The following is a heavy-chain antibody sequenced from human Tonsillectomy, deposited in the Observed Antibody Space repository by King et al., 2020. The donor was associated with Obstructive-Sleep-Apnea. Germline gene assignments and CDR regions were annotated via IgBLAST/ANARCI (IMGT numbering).Heavy chain of an antibody. Sequence: VQLVESGGGLVQPGGSLRLSCAASGFTFSSYDMHWVRQATGKGLEWVSAIGSAGAIYYQDSGRGRFTVSRENAKNSFYLQMASLRAGETAVYYCARGGLGACGGGSCEYFPHWGQGSLVTVSS. CDR2: IGSAGAI. CDR1: GFTFSSYD. J-gene: IGHJ1*01. D-gene: IGHD2-15*01. V-gene: IGHV3-13*04. CDR3: ARGGLGACGGGSCEYFPH.